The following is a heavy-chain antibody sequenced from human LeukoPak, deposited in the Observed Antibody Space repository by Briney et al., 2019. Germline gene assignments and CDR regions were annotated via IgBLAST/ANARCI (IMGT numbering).Heavy chain of an antibody. D-gene: IGHD3-3*01. Sequence: PGGSLRLSCAASGFTFSSYWMSWVRQAPGKGLEWVANIKQDGSKKYYVDSVKGRFTISRDNAKNSLYLQMNSLRAEDTAVYYCARDGLTYYDFWSGYNWFDPWGQGTLVTVSS. J-gene: IGHJ5*02. CDR1: GFTFSSYW. CDR2: IKQDGSKK. CDR3: ARDGLTYYDFWSGYNWFDP. V-gene: IGHV3-7*01.